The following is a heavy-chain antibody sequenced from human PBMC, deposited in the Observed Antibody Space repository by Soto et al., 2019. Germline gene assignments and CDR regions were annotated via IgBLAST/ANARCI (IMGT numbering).Heavy chain of an antibody. V-gene: IGHV1-46*01. J-gene: IGHJ5*02. CDR2: INPSGGST. CDR1: GYTFSSHY. Sequence: ASVKVSCKASGYTFSSHYIHCVRQAPGQGLEWMGLINPSGGSTDYAQKFQGRLTMTRDTSTSTVYMELSSLTSEDTAVYYCARLNYGGSSAWFDPWGQGTLVTVSS. D-gene: IGHD2-15*01. CDR3: ARLNYGGSSAWFDP.